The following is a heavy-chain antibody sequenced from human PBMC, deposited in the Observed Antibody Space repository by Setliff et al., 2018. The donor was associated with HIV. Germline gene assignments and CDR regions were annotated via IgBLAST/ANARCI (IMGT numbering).Heavy chain of an antibody. D-gene: IGHD2-8*02. V-gene: IGHV3-49*04. Sequence: HPGGSLRLSCTVSGFTFGDYTMSWVRQAPGKGLEWVGFIRSKTYGGTTEYAASVKGRFTISRDDSKSIAYLQMNSLKTEDTAVYYCTSAFADYAYWYFDYWGQGTLVTVSS. CDR1: GFTFGDYT. CDR2: IRSKTYGGTT. CDR3: TSAFADYAYWYFDY. J-gene: IGHJ4*02.